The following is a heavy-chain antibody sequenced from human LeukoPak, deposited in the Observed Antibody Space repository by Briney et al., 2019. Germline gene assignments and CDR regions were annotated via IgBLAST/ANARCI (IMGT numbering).Heavy chain of an antibody. D-gene: IGHD1-26*01. CDR3: ARSLVVGANPYH. J-gene: IGHJ5*02. CDR2: IKQDGSEK. Sequence: GGSLRLSCAASGFTFSNYWMSWVRQAPGKGLEWVANIKQDGSEKYYVDSVKGRFIISRDNAKNSLYLQMNSLRAEDTAVYYCARSLVVGANPYHWGQGTLVTVSS. CDR1: GFTFSNYW. V-gene: IGHV3-7*01.